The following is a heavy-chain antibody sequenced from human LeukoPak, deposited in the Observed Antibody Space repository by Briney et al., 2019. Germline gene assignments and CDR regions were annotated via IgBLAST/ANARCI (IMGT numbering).Heavy chain of an antibody. V-gene: IGHV3-9*01. J-gene: IGHJ4*02. Sequence: GGSLRLSCAASGFTFDDYAMHWVRQAPGKGLEWVSGISWNSGSIGYADSVKGRFTISRDNAKNSLYLQMNSLRAEDTALYYCAKTASIGTAVASSPFDYWGQGTLVTVSS. CDR1: GFTFDDYA. D-gene: IGHD6-19*01. CDR3: AKTASIGTAVASSPFDY. CDR2: ISWNSGSI.